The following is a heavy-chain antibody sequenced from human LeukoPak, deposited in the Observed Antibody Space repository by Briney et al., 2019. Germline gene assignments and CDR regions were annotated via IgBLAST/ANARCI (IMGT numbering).Heavy chain of an antibody. V-gene: IGHV1-3*01. CDR1: GYTFTSYA. D-gene: IGHD5-12*01. J-gene: IGHJ5*02. Sequence: GASVKVSCKASGYTFTSYAMHWVRQAPGQRLEWMGWINAGNGNTKYSQKFQGRVTITRDTSASTAYMELSSLRSEDTAVYYCARAYSGYDNWFGPWGQGTLVTVSS. CDR2: INAGNGNT. CDR3: ARAYSGYDNWFGP.